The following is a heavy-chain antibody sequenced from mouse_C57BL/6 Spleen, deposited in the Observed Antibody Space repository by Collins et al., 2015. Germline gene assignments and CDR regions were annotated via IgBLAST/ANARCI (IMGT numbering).Heavy chain of an antibody. CDR1: GFTFSSFG. Sequence: DVQLVESGGGLVQPGGSRKLSCAASGFTFSSFGMHWVRQAPEKGLEWVAYISSGSSTIYYADTVKGRFTISRDNPKNTLFLQMTSLRSEDTAMYYCAILREAYWGQGTLVTVSA. V-gene: IGHV5-17*02. D-gene: IGHD1-1*01. CDR2: ISSGSSTI. CDR3: AILREAY. J-gene: IGHJ3*01.